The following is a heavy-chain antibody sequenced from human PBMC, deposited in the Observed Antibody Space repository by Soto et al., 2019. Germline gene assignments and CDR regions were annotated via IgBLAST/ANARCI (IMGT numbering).Heavy chain of an antibody. J-gene: IGHJ5*02. Sequence: GASVKVSCKASGYTFTSYGISWVRQAPGQGLEWMGWISAYNGNTNYAQKLQGRVTMTTDTSTSTAYMELRSLRSDDTAVYYCARALKSDTYYDFWSGYYTAYNWFDPWGQGTLVTVS. CDR1: GYTFTSYG. V-gene: IGHV1-18*01. D-gene: IGHD3-3*01. CDR2: ISAYNGNT. CDR3: ARALKSDTYYDFWSGYYTAYNWFDP.